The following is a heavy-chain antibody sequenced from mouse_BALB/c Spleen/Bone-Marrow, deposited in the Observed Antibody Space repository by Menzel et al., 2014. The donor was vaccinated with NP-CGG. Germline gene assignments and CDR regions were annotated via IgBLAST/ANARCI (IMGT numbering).Heavy chain of an antibody. CDR1: SYTFSSYW. CDR3: ARNRGGFYFDY. D-gene: IGHD2-14*01. CDR2: ILPGSGST. V-gene: IGHV1-9*01. J-gene: IGHJ2*01. Sequence: QVQLQQSGAELMKPGASVKISCKATSYTFSSYWIEWVKQRPGHGLEWIGEILPGSGSTNYNEKFKGKATFTADTSSNAAYMQLSSLTSEDSAVYYCARNRGGFYFDYWAQGTTLTVSS.